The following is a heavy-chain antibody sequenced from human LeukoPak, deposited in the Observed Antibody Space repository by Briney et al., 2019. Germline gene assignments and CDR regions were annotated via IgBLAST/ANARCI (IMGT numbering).Heavy chain of an antibody. D-gene: IGHD1-1*01. CDR1: GFTVSSNR. Sequence: GGSLRLSCAASGFTVSSNRMSWVRQAPGKGLEWVSVIYSGGSTDYADSVKGRFTISRDNLKNTLYLQMNTLRAEDTAVYYCVRGPAGYNWGQGTLVTVSS. CDR2: IYSGGST. CDR3: VRGPAGYN. V-gene: IGHV3-53*01. J-gene: IGHJ4*02.